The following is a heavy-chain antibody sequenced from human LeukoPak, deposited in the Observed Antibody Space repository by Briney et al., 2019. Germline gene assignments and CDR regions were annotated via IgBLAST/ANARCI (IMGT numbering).Heavy chain of an antibody. CDR1: GDTFSTFA. J-gene: IGHJ5*02. CDR2: IIPIFGTA. Sequence: SVKVSCKASGDTFSTFAISWVRQAPGLGLEWMGDIIPIFGTANYAQKFQDRVTITADESTNTAYMELSSLRSEDTAVYYCARDRNYDILTGFDNWFDPWGQGTLVTVSS. D-gene: IGHD3-9*01. V-gene: IGHV1-69*13. CDR3: ARDRNYDILTGFDNWFDP.